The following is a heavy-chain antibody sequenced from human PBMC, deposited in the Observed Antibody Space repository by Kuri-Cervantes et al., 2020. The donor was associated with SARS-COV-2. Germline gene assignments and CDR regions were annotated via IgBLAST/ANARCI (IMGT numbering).Heavy chain of an antibody. D-gene: IGHD1-26*01. V-gene: IGHV3-48*01. CDR1: GFTFSSYS. CDR2: ISSSSSTI. CDR3: AKVQGRYSGTKSTAFDI. J-gene: IGHJ3*02. Sequence: GGSLRLSCAASGFTFSSYSMNWVRQAPGKGLEWVSYISSSSSTIYYADSVKGRFTISRDNAKNSLYLQMNSLRAEDTALYYCAKVQGRYSGTKSTAFDIWGQGTMVTVSS.